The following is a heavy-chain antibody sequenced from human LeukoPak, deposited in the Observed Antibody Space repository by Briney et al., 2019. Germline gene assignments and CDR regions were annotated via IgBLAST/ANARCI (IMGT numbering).Heavy chain of an antibody. D-gene: IGHD4-11*01. Sequence: GGSLRLSCAASGFTFSNAWMNWVRQAPGKGLEWVSSISTGGTYIYYADSVKGRFTISRDNAKNSLYLQMNSLRAEDTAVYYCARDTEDYWGQGTLVTVSS. J-gene: IGHJ4*02. CDR1: GFTFSNAW. CDR2: ISTGGTYI. V-gene: IGHV3-21*01. CDR3: ARDTEDY.